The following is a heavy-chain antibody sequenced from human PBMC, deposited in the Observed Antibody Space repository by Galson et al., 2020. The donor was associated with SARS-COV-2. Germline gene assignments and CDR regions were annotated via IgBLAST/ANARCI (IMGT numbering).Heavy chain of an antibody. J-gene: IGHJ6*02. D-gene: IGHD4-17*01. Sequence: GESLKISCAASGFTFSSYWMSWVRQAPGKGLEWVANIKQDGSEKYYVDSVKGRFTISRDNAKNSLYLQMNSLRAEDTAVYYCARDSTTVTTGGYYYYYGMDVWGQGTTVTVSS. CDR2: IKQDGSEK. V-gene: IGHV3-7*01. CDR3: ARDSTTVTTGGYYYYYGMDV. CDR1: GFTFSSYW.